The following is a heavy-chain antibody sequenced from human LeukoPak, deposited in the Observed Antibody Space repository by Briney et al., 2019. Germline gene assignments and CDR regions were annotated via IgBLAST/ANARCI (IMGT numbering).Heavy chain of an antibody. CDR3: AREMGYYDSSGLDY. Sequence: SETLSLTCTVSGGSISSSSYYWSWIRQPPGKGLEWIGYIYYSGSTNYNPSLKSRVTISVDTSKNQFSLKLSSVTAADTAVYYCAREMGYYDSSGLDYWGQGTLVTVSS. V-gene: IGHV4-61*01. CDR1: GGSISSSSYY. D-gene: IGHD3-22*01. J-gene: IGHJ4*02. CDR2: IYYSGST.